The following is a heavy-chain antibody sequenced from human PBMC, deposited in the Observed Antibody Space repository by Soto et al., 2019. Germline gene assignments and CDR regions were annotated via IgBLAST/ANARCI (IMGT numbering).Heavy chain of an antibody. CDR3: ARGEGIAAAGTDYYYYYYGMDV. D-gene: IGHD6-13*01. CDR1: GGSFSGYY. CDR2: INHSGST. Sequence: PSETLSLTCAVYGGSFSGYYWSWIRQPPGKGLEWIGEINHSGSTNYNPSLKSRVTISVDTSKNQFSLKLSSVTAADTAVYYCARGEGIAAAGTDYYYYYYGMDVWGQGTTVTVSS. V-gene: IGHV4-34*01. J-gene: IGHJ6*02.